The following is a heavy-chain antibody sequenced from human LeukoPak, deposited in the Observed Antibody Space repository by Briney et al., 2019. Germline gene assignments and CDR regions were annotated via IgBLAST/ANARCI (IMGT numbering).Heavy chain of an antibody. J-gene: IGHJ1*01. V-gene: IGHV4-34*01. Sequence: SETLSLTCAVYGGSFSGYYWSWIRQPPGKGLKWIGEINHSGSTNYNPSLKSRVTISVDTSKNQFSLKLSSVTAADTAVYYCARRRYCSGGSCYGYFQHWGQGTLVTVSS. CDR2: INHSGST. CDR3: ARRRYCSGGSCYGYFQH. CDR1: GGSFSGYY. D-gene: IGHD2-15*01.